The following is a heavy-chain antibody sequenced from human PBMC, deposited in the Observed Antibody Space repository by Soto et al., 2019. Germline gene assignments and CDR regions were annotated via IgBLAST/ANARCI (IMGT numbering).Heavy chain of an antibody. CDR1: AGSVRCNY. D-gene: IGHD1-1*01. CDR2: INSSGST. V-gene: IGHV4-4*09. J-gene: IGHJ6*02. Sequence: EPLTPTFTVSAGSVRCNYRRWIRQPPGKGLEWIGYINSSGSTYYNPSLKSRVPMSVDTSKNQCSLKLSSVTAVDTAVYYCASVQNASYYYYAMDVWGPGTTVTVSS. CDR3: ASVQNASYYYYAMDV.